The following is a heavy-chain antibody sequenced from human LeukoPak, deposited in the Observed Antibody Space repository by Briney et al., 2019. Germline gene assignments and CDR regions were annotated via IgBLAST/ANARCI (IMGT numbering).Heavy chain of an antibody. D-gene: IGHD3-22*01. V-gene: IGHV4-30-4*01. CDR2: IYYSGST. Sequence: SETLSLTCTVSGGSISSGDYYWSWIRQPPGKGLEWIGYIYYSGSTYYNPSLKSRVTISVDTSKNQFSLKLSSVTAADTAVYYCARAQLGDSSGYYYVDYYYGMDVWGQGTTVTVSS. J-gene: IGHJ6*02. CDR1: GGSISSGDYY. CDR3: ARAQLGDSSGYYYVDYYYGMDV.